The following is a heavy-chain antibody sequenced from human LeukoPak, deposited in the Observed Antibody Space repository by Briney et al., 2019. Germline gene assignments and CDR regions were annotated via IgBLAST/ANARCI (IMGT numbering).Heavy chain of an antibody. CDR2: IYTSGST. D-gene: IGHD3-9*01. J-gene: IGHJ3*02. CDR1: GGSISSGSYY. V-gene: IGHV4-61*02. Sequence: ASQTLSLTCTVSGGSISSGSYYWSWIRQPAGKGLEWIGRIYTSGSTNYNPSLKSRVTISVDTSKNQFSLKLSSVTAADTAVYYCARAYYDILTENDAFDIWGQGTMVTVSS. CDR3: ARAYYDILTENDAFDI.